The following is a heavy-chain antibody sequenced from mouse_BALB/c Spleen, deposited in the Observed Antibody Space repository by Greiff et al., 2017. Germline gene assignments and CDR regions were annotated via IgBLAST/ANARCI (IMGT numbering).Heavy chain of an antibody. CDR2: ISSGGSYT. V-gene: IGHV5-6-4*01. CDR1: GFTFSSYT. D-gene: IGHD2-4*01. Sequence: EVKLVESGGGLVKPGGSLKLSCAASGFTFSSYTMSWVRQTPEKRLEWVATISSGGSYTYYPDSVKGRFTISRDNAKNTLYLQMSSLKSEDTAMYYCTREGLDYDYGGYAMDYWGQGTSVTVSS. J-gene: IGHJ4*01. CDR3: TREGLDYDYGGYAMDY.